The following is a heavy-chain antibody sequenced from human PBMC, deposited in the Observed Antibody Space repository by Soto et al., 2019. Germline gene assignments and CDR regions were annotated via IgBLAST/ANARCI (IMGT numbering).Heavy chain of an antibody. CDR3: ARLVYDTRLNYMYFDF. D-gene: IGHD3-10*01. Sequence: SETLSLTCAVSGVSLTSGNWWTWVRQSPQRGLEYIGEIFHDGTANYYPSFERRVAMSVDTSRNQFSLKLTSVTAADTAVYFCARLVYDTRLNYMYFDFSGPATLLTVFS. CDR2: IFHDGTA. CDR1: GVSLTSGNW. J-gene: IGHJ4*02. V-gene: IGHV4-4*02.